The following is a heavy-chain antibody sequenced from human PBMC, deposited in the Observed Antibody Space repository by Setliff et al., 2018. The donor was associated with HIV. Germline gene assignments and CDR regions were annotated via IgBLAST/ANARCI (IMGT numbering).Heavy chain of an antibody. CDR1: GGSISSSNW. J-gene: IGHJ6*03. CDR2: IYHSGST. CDR3: GSIMVGGAMSYSYYYMDV. V-gene: IGHV4-4*02. D-gene: IGHD3-16*01. Sequence: SETLSLTCAVSGGSISSSNWWSWVRQPPGKGLEWIGEIYHSGSTNYNPSLKSRVTISLDRSKNQFSLKLSSVTAADTAVYYCGSIMVGGAMSYSYYYMDVWGKGTTVTVSS.